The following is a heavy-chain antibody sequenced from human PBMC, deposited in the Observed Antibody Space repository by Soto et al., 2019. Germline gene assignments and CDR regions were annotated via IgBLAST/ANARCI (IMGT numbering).Heavy chain of an antibody. CDR2: MNHNSGNT. CDR3: AREKSGYYDY. Sequence: QVQLVQSGAEVKKPWASVKVSCKASGYTFTSYDTNWVRQATGQGLEWMGWMNHNSGNTGYAQKFQGRVTMTRNTSISTAYMELISLRAEDTAVYYCAREKSGYYDYWGQGTLVTVSS. CDR1: GYTFTSYD. V-gene: IGHV1-8*01. J-gene: IGHJ4*02. D-gene: IGHD3-3*01.